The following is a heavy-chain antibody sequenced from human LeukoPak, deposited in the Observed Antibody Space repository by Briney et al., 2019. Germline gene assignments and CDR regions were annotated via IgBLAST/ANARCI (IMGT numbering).Heavy chain of an antibody. CDR3: ARPVPHSGSYAY. D-gene: IGHD3-10*01. J-gene: IGHJ4*02. V-gene: IGHV4-39*01. Sequence: PSETLSLTCTVSGGSISSSSYYWGWIRQPPGKGLEWIGSIYYSGSTYYNPSLKSRVTISVDTSKNQFSLKLSSVTAADTAVYYCARPVPHSGSYAYWGQGTLVTVSS. CDR2: IYYSGST. CDR1: GGSISSSSYY.